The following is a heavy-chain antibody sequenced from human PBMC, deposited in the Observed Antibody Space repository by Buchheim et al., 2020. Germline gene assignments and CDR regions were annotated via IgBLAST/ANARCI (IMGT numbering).Heavy chain of an antibody. CDR2: IRGDGDTT. J-gene: IGHJ4*02. CDR1: GFTFSNYA. D-gene: IGHD1-26*01. CDR3: TRSWDLQRHVDC. Sequence: EDQLLESGGGLVQPGGSLRLSCEASGFTFSNYAMSWVRQAPGKGLEWVSGIRGDGDTTYYADSVMGQFTISRDNSKNTLYLQMNSLRAEDTAIYYCTRSWDLQRHVDCWGQGTL. V-gene: IGHV3-23*01.